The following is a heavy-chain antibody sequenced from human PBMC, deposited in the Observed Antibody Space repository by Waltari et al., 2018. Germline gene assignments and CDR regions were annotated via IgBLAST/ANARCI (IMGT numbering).Heavy chain of an antibody. V-gene: IGHV4-34*01. Sequence: QVQLQQWGAGLLKPSETLSLTCAVYGGSFSGYYWSWIRQPPGKGLEWIGEINHSGTNNHHPSLKCRVTISVDTSKYQFSLKLSSVTAAETAVYYCAGGPTGYQLLIYYYYGMDVWGQGTTVTVSS. J-gene: IGHJ6*02. CDR2: INHSGTN. D-gene: IGHD2-2*01. CDR3: AGGPTGYQLLIYYYYGMDV. CDR1: GGSFSGYY.